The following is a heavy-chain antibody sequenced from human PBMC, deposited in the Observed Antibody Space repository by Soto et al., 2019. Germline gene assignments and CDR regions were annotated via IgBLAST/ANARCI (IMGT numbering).Heavy chain of an antibody. J-gene: IGHJ5*02. CDR3: AREAGPDRWFDP. Sequence: SETLSLTCTVSGASISSYFWTWIRQPAGKGLDWIGRISTSGTTNYNPSLKSRVTMSVDTSKNHFSLNLSSVTAADTAVYYCAREAGPDRWFDPWGQGTQVTVPQ. V-gene: IGHV4-4*07. D-gene: IGHD6-19*01. CDR1: GASISSYF. CDR2: ISTSGTT.